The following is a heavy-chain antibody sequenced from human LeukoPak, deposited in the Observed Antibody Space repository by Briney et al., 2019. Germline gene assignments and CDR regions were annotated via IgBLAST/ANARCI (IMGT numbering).Heavy chain of an antibody. CDR3: AKDLERYSSGGRGSLDY. V-gene: IGHV3-30*18. CDR2: ISYNGGNK. J-gene: IGHJ4*02. CDR1: GFTFSTYA. Sequence: GGSLRLSCAASGFTFSTYAMHWVRQAPGKRLEWVAIISYNGGNKYYVDSVQGRFTISRDNSQNTLYLQMNSLRPEDTAVYYCAKDLERYSSGGRGSLDYWGQGALVTVSS. D-gene: IGHD3-16*01.